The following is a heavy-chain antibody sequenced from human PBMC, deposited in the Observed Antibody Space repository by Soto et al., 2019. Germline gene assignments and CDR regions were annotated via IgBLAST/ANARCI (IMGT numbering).Heavy chain of an antibody. Sequence: ETLSLTCTVSGGSISSYYWSWIRQPPGKGLEWIGYIYYSGSTNYNPSLKSRVTISVDTSKNQFSLKLSSVTAADTAVYYCARNNYYYYGMDVWGQGTTVTSP. J-gene: IGHJ6*02. CDR1: GGSISSYY. V-gene: IGHV4-59*01. CDR3: ARNNYYYYGMDV. CDR2: IYYSGST.